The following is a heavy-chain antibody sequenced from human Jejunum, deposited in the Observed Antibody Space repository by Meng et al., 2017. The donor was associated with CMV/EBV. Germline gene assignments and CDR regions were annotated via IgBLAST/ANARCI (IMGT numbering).Heavy chain of an antibody. CDR3: AREYSSSDY. CDR1: CGSLSGYY. V-gene: IGHV4-59*01. J-gene: IGHJ4*02. D-gene: IGHD5-18*01. Sequence: SLTCTGSCGSLSGYYWHWIRQPPGRGLGWIGYVSYSGYTSYNPSLKSRVTISGDTSKNQFFLQLTSVTAADTAVYYCAREYSSSDYWGQGKLVTVSS. CDR2: VSYSGYT.